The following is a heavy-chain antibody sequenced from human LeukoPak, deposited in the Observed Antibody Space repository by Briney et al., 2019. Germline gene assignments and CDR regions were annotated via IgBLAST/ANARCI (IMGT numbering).Heavy chain of an antibody. J-gene: IGHJ5*02. Sequence: GGSLRLSCAASGFTFSSYAMHWVRQAPGKGLEWVAVISYDGSNKYYADSVKGRFTISRDNSKNTLYLQMNSLRAEDTAVYYCAKPRKYQLLLSWFDPWGQGTLVTVSS. CDR2: ISYDGSNK. CDR3: AKPRKYQLLLSWFDP. V-gene: IGHV3-30*18. D-gene: IGHD2-2*01. CDR1: GFTFSSYA.